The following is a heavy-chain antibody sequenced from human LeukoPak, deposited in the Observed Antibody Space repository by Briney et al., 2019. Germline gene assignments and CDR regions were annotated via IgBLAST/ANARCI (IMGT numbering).Heavy chain of an antibody. V-gene: IGHV4-59*01. Sequence: SETLSLTCTVSGGSISSYYWSWLRQPPEKGLEWIGYIYYSGSTNYNPSLKSRVTISVDTSKNQFSLKLSSATAADTAVYYCARNPTTVTTWYYYMDVWGKGTTVTVSS. CDR3: ARNPTTVTTWYYYMDV. D-gene: IGHD4-17*01. J-gene: IGHJ6*03. CDR1: GGSISSYY. CDR2: IYYSGST.